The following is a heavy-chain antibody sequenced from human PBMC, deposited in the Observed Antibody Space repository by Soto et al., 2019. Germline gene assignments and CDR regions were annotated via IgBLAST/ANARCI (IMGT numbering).Heavy chain of an antibody. CDR2: INPNSGGT. V-gene: IGHV1-2*02. Sequence: QVQLVQSGAEVKKPGASVKVSCKASGYTFTGYYMHWVRQAPGQGLEWMGWINPNSGGTNYAQKVQGRGTMTRDTSISTAYMELSRLRSDDTAGYYCARGLMVRGGTAGGYWGQGTLVTVSS. J-gene: IGHJ4*02. CDR3: ARGLMVRGGTAGGY. CDR1: GYTFTGYY. D-gene: IGHD3-10*01.